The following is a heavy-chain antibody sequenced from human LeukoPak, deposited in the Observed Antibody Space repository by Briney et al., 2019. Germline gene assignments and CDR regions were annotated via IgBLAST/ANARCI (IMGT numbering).Heavy chain of an antibody. CDR2: IIPIFGTA. V-gene: IGHV1-69*13. CDR1: GGTFSSYA. Sequence: ASVKVSCKASGGTFSSYAISWVRQAPGQGLEWMGGIIPIFGTANYAQKFQGRVTITADESTSTAYMELSSLRSEDTAVYYCARDYCSSTSCLFDYWGQGALVTVSS. CDR3: ARDYCSSTSCLFDY. D-gene: IGHD2-2*01. J-gene: IGHJ4*02.